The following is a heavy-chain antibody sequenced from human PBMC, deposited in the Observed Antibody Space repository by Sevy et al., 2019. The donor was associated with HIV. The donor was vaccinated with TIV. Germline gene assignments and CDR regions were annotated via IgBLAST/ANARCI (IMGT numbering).Heavy chain of an antibody. CDR1: GFNFQTFG. J-gene: IGHJ4*02. D-gene: IGHD3-10*02. CDR3: TKESLLGTYIRGDFDH. Sequence: GGSLRLSCSAFGFNFQTFGMHWVRQAPGKGPEWLAVISSDGINHNYAASVKGRFTIYRDNSKSLLFLQMNSLTPNDTAVYFCTKESLLGTYIRGDFDHWGQGTLVTVSS. CDR2: ISSDGINH. V-gene: IGHV3-30*18.